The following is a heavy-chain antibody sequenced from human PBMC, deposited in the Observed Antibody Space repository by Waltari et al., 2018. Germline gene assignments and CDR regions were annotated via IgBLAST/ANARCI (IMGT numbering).Heavy chain of an antibody. CDR3: AREDGLLIDY. CDR2: IYHRGDT. D-gene: IGHD2-21*02. CDR1: GYSITSGYY. Sequence: QVHLQESGPGLVKPSETLSSTCDVSGYSITSGYYWGWIRQPPGKGLEWLGSIYHRGDTYYNPYRRSRVTISVETSKNQFSLRLRSVTAADTAIYFCAREDGLLIDYWGQGALVTVSS. J-gene: IGHJ4*02. V-gene: IGHV4-38-2*02.